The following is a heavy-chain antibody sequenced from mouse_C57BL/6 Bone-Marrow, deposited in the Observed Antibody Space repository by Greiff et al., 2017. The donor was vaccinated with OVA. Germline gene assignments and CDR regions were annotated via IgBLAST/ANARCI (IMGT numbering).Heavy chain of an antibody. D-gene: IGHD2-4*01. Sequence: VKLVESGPGLVQPSQSLSITCTVSGFSLTSYGVHWVRQSPGKGLEWLGVIWSGGSTDYNAAFISRLSISKDNSKSQVFFKMNSLQADDTAIYYCASIYYDYPWFAYWGQGTLVTVSA. CDR2: IWSGGST. J-gene: IGHJ3*01. CDR3: ASIYYDYPWFAY. V-gene: IGHV2-2*01. CDR1: GFSLTSYG.